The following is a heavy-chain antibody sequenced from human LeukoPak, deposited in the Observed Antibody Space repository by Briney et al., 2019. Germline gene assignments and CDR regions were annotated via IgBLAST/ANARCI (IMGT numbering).Heavy chain of an antibody. CDR1: GGSISSYY. D-gene: IGHD1-14*01. J-gene: IGHJ4*02. V-gene: IGHV4-59*01. Sequence: ETLSLTCTVSGGSISSYYWSRIRQPPGKGLEWIGYIYYSGSTNYNPSLKSRVTISVDTSKNQFSLKLSSVTAADTAVYYCASSSLNHLLGFDYWGQGTLVTVSS. CDR2: IYYSGST. CDR3: ASSSLNHLLGFDY.